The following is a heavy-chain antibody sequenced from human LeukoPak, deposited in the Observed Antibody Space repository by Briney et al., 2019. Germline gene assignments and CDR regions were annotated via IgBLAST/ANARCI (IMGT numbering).Heavy chain of an antibody. Sequence: ASVNVSCKASGYTFTSYAMHWVRQAPGPRHEWMGWINAGNGNTKYSQKFQGRVTITRDTSASTAYMELSSLRSEDTAVYYCARGRQWELLLRDWGQGTLVTVSS. CDR2: INAGNGNT. CDR1: GYTFTSYA. CDR3: ARGRQWELLLRD. J-gene: IGHJ4*02. D-gene: IGHD1-26*01. V-gene: IGHV1-3*01.